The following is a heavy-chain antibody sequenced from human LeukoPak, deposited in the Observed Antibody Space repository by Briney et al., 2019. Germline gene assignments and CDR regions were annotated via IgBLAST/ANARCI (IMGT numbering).Heavy chain of an antibody. CDR1: GFTFSSYS. CDR3: ARTPWIQLWSFFDY. J-gene: IGHJ4*02. V-gene: IGHV3-23*01. Sequence: GGSLRLSCSASGFTFSSYSISLVRQAPGKGLEWVSAIRGCCDTTYYADSVKGRCPISRANSKTTLYLQMNSLRAEDTAVYYCARTPWIQLWSFFDYWGQGTLVTVSS. CDR2: IRGCCDTT. D-gene: IGHD5-18*01.